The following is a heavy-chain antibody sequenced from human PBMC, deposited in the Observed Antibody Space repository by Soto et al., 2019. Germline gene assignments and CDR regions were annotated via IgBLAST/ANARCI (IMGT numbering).Heavy chain of an antibody. CDR1: GFTFSSYW. D-gene: IGHD4-17*01. V-gene: IGHV3-7*01. CDR3: ARVNGDYFQGLYYYYMDV. J-gene: IGHJ6*03. CDR2: IKQDGSDK. Sequence: EVQLVESGGGLVQPGGSLRLSCAASGFTFSSYWMSWVRQAPGKGLEWVANIKQDGSDKYYVDSVKGRFTISRDNAKNSLYLQMNSLRAEDTAVYYCARVNGDYFQGLYYYYMDVWGKGTTVTVSS.